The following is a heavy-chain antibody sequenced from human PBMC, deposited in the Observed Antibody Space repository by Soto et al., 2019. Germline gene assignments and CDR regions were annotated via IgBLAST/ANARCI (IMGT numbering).Heavy chain of an antibody. J-gene: IGHJ4*02. CDR2: IHNSGST. V-gene: IGHV4-31*03. CDR3: ARDLGSEQWFFDN. D-gene: IGHD6-19*01. CDR1: GASVSGDGSY. Sequence: QVQLQESXXXXXKPSQTLSLTCLVSGASVSGDGSYCSWIRQXXGKGLEFIGYIHNSGSTYSNPSLENRVAMSIDTSKNQFSLRLSSVTAADSAVYFGARDLGSEQWFFDNWGQGILVTVSS.